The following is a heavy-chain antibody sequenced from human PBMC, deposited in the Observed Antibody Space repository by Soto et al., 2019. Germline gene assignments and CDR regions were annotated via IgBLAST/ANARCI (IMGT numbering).Heavy chain of an antibody. CDR3: ARAGWHCSSTSCYTVRVFDY. Sequence: SVKVSCKASGGTFSSYAISWVRQAPGQGLEWMGGIIPIFGTANYAQKFQGRVTITADESTSTAYMELSSLRSEDTAVYYCARAGWHCSSTSCYTVRVFDYWGQGTLVTVSS. CDR1: GGTFSSYA. D-gene: IGHD2-2*02. J-gene: IGHJ4*02. CDR2: IIPIFGTA. V-gene: IGHV1-69*13.